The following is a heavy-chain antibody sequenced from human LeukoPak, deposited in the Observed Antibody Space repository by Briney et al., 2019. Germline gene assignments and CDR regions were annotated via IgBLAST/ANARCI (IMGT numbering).Heavy chain of an antibody. CDR2: MYSRGDT. CDR3: ERDAPQVPAAGVLAS. Sequence: GGSLRLSCAASGFTVSDNYMSWVRQAPGKGLEWVSVMYSRGDTYYANSVKGRFTFSRDISKNTLYLQMNGLRTEDTAMYYCERDAPQVPAAGVLASWGQGTLVIVSS. V-gene: IGHV3-53*01. J-gene: IGHJ5*02. CDR1: GFTVSDNY. D-gene: IGHD6-13*01.